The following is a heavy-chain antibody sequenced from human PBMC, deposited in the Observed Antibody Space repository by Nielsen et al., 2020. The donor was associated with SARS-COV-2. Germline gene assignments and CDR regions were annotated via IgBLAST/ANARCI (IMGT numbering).Heavy chain of an antibody. V-gene: IGHV2-5*02. CDR3: AHRQITNWIYVNYFDY. CDR1: GFSLSTSEMG. CDR2: IYWDDDE. D-gene: IGHD1-7*01. J-gene: IGHJ4*02. Sequence: SGPTLVKPTQTLTLTCTLSGFSLSTSEMGVGWIRQPPGKALEWLALIYWDDDELYSLSLRNRLTITTDTSKNQVVLTMTNMDPVDTATYYCAHRQITNWIYVNYFDYWGQGTLVTVSS.